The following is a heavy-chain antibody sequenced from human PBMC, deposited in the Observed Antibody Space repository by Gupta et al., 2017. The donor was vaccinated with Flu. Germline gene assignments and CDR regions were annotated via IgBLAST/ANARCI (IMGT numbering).Heavy chain of an antibody. CDR3: ARGGVYCSGGSCYQRWFDP. J-gene: IGHJ5*02. D-gene: IGHD2-15*01. V-gene: IGHV4-4*07. Sequence: SWIRQPAGKGLEWIGRIYTSGSTNYNPSLKSRVTMSVDTSKNQFSLKLSSVTAADTAVYYCARGGVYCSGGSCYQRWFDPWGQGTLVTVSS. CDR2: IYTSGST.